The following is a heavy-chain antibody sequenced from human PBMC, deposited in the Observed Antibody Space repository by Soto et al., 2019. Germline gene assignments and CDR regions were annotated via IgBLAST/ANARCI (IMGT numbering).Heavy chain of an antibody. V-gene: IGHV4-30-4*01. Sequence: SETLSLTCTVSGGSISSGDYYWSWIRQPPGKGLEWIGYIYYSGSTYYNPSLKSRVTISVDTSKNQFSLKLSSVTAADTAVYYCARDRVPFGVVYYYGMDVWGQGTTVTVSS. CDR1: GGSISSGDYY. D-gene: IGHD3-3*01. CDR3: ARDRVPFGVVYYYGMDV. CDR2: IYYSGST. J-gene: IGHJ6*02.